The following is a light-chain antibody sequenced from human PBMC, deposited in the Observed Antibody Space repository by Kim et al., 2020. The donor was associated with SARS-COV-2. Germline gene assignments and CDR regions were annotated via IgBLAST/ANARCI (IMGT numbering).Light chain of an antibody. CDR1: QSVSSF. V-gene: IGKV3-11*01. Sequence: SISPGERATLSCRASQSVSSFFAWYQQKPGQPPGPLIYDASNRATGIPARFSGGGSGTDFTLTISRLEPEDFAVYYCQQRSNWPLTFGGGTKLEI. CDR2: DAS. CDR3: QQRSNWPLT. J-gene: IGKJ4*01.